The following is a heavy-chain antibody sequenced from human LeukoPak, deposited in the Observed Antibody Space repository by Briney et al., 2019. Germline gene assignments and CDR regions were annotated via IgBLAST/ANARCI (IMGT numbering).Heavy chain of an antibody. J-gene: IGHJ4*02. V-gene: IGHV1-2*04. Sequence: ASVKVSCKTSGYTFSNYYMFWVRQAPGQGLEWMGWINPNSGGTNYAQKFQGWVTMTRDTSISTAYMELSRLRSDDTAVYYCARGKDAHIYFDYWGQGTLVTVSS. CDR2: INPNSGGT. D-gene: IGHD2-15*01. CDR3: ARGKDAHIYFDY. CDR1: GYTFSNYY.